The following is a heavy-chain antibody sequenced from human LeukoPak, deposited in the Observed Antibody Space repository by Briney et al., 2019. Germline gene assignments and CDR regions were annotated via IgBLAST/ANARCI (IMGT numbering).Heavy chain of an antibody. Sequence: GGSLRLSCAASGFTFSSYAMSWVRQAPGKGLEWVSSINDSGDSTYYADSVKGRFTISRHNSKNTLYLLMNYHRAEDTAIFYCATAYCSSTSCPTWGQGTLVTVSS. D-gene: IGHD2-2*01. V-gene: IGHV3-23*01. CDR3: ATAYCSSTSCPT. CDR1: GFTFSSYA. CDR2: INDSGDST. J-gene: IGHJ5*02.